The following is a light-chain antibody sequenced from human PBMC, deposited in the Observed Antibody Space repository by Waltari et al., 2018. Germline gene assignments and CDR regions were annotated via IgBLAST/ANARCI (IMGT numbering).Light chain of an antibody. CDR3: QTWGMNIQV. J-gene: IGLJ3*02. CDR1: GEYSAYA. CDR2: VNSDGSH. V-gene: IGLV4-69*01. Sequence: QLVLTQSPSASASLGASVKLTCTLTGEYSAYAIAWHQQQPEKGPRYLMKVNSDGSHDKADGIPERFSGSSAGAERYLIISRLQSDDEADYFCQTWGMNIQVFGGGTRLTVL.